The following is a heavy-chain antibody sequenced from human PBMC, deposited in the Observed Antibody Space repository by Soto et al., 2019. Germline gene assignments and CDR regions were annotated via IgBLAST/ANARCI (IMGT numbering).Heavy chain of an antibody. D-gene: IGHD3-22*01. CDR3: VHSFYDLSGPFVFDY. CDR1: GFSLTTTGVG. V-gene: IGHV2-5*02. J-gene: IGHJ4*02. CDR2: IYWDDDR. Sequence: QITLKESGPTLVKPTQTLTLTCTFSGFSLTTTGVGVGWVRPPPGKALEWLALIYWDDDRRLSPSLKNRLTITRDTSKDQVVLTLTNMDPVDTATYYCVHSFYDLSGPFVFDYWGQGTLVTVSS.